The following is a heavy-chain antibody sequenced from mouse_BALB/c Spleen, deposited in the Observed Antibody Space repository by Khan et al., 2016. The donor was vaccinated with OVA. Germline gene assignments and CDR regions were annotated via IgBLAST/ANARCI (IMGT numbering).Heavy chain of an antibody. CDR2: LYPGNSET. CDR3: TRSYDSYYFDY. V-gene: IGHV1-5*01. Sequence: EVKLLESGTVLARPGASVTMSCKASGYSFTSYWMHWVKQRPGPGLEWIGALYPGNSETRYNQKFKGKAKLTAVTSASTAYMELSSLTNEDSAVYFCTRSYDSYYFDYGGQGTTLTVSS. J-gene: IGHJ2*01. CDR1: GYSFTSYW. D-gene: IGHD2-4*01.